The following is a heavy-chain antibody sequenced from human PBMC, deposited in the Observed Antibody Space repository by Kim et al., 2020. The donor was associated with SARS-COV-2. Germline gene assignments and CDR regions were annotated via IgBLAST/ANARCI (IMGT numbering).Heavy chain of an antibody. CDR1: GGSISRSRYY. Sequence: SETLSLTCFVSGGSISRSRYYWGWIRQPPGKPLEWVASIYYRGSTSYNPPLQSRVSISLDPPTNHFSLRLSSVTAADPAVYYWARHPPSSTWFGPLYYF. J-gene: IGHJ4*01. D-gene: IGHD2-2*01. CDR3: ARHPPSSTWFGPLYYF. CDR2: IYYRGST. V-gene: IGHV4-39*01.